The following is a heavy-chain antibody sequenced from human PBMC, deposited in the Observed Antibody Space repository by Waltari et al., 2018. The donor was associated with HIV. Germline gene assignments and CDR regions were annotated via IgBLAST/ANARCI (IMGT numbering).Heavy chain of an antibody. V-gene: IGHV1-69*01. CDR3: AIGTRPSEYNYHGMDV. Sequence: QVQLVQSGAEVKKPGSSLKVSCTASGATFLNSALNWVRQAPGQGLEWIGGIIPTFGKPKYAQKLRGRVTIAADESTSTAYMELRSLRSDDTAVYYCAIGTRPSEYNYHGMDVWGHRTSVTVS. J-gene: IGHJ6*02. D-gene: IGHD6-6*01. CDR2: IIPTFGKP. CDR1: GATFLNSA.